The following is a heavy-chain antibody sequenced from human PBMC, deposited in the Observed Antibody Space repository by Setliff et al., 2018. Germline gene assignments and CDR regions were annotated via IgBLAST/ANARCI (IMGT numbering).Heavy chain of an antibody. V-gene: IGHV4-61*09. CDR3: ARARYCSGGRCYWTWLDS. CDR1: GDSITSGSYY. J-gene: IGHJ5*01. CDR2: IYTRGST. Sequence: SETLSLTCTVSGDSITSGSYYWSWIRQPAGKGLEWIGQIYTRGSTDENPSLKSRVTISVDTSKNQVSLRLTSVTAADTAIYYCARARYCSGGRCYWTWLDSWAQGTLVTVSS. D-gene: IGHD2-15*01.